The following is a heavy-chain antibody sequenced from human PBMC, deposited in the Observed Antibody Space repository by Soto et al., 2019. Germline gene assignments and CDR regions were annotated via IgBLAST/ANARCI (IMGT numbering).Heavy chain of an antibody. J-gene: IGHJ4*02. V-gene: IGHV3-53*01. CDR3: ARALGYSYGSLYFDY. CDR2: IYSGGST. Sequence: GGSLRLSCAASGFTVSSNYMSWVRQAPGKGLEWVSVIYSGGSTYYADSVKGRFTISRDNSKNTLYLQMSSLRAEDTAVYYCARALGYSYGSLYFDYWGQGTLVTVSS. D-gene: IGHD5-18*01. CDR1: GFTVSSNY.